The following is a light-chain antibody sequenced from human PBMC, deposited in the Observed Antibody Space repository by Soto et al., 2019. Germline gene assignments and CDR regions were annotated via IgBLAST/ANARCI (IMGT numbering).Light chain of an antibody. Sequence: IQXTQSPSSLSASVGDRVTITCRASQSISSYLNWYQQKPGKAPKLLIYAASSLQSGVPSRFSGSGSGTDFTLTISSLQPEDFATYYCQQRKTFGQGTKVEIK. J-gene: IGKJ1*01. CDR1: QSISSY. V-gene: IGKV1-39*01. CDR2: AAS. CDR3: QQRKT.